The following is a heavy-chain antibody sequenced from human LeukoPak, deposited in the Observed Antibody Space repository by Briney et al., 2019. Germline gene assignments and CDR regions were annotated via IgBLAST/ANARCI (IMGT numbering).Heavy chain of an antibody. V-gene: IGHV3-21*01. Sequence: PGGSLRLSCAASGFTFSSYSMNWVRQAPGKGLEWVSSISSSSSYIYYADSVKGRFTISRDNAKNSLYLQMNSLRAEDTAVYYCAKDRRVGARSPAVNWFDPWGQGTLVTVSS. J-gene: IGHJ5*02. CDR1: GFTFSSYS. CDR3: AKDRRVGARSPAVNWFDP. CDR2: ISSSSSYI. D-gene: IGHD1-26*01.